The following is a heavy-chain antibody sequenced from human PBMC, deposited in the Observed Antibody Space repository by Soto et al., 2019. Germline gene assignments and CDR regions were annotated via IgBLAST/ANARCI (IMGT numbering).Heavy chain of an antibody. CDR2: IIPIFGTA. Sequence: QVQLVQSGAEVKKPGSSVKVSCKASGGTFSSYAISWVRQAPGQGLEWMGGIIPIFGTANYAQKFQGRVTITADKSPSTAYMELSSLRSEATAVYYCASTTGYSYGYSGPFDYWGQGTLVTVSS. J-gene: IGHJ4*02. D-gene: IGHD5-18*01. CDR1: GGTFSSYA. CDR3: ASTTGYSYGYSGPFDY. V-gene: IGHV1-69*06.